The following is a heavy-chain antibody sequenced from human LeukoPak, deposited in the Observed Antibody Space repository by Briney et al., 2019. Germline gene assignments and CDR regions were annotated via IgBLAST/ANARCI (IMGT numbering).Heavy chain of an antibody. CDR2: ISSSGTNI. D-gene: IGHD2-15*01. Sequence: AGGSLRLSCAASGFTFSDDYMSWIRQAPGKGLEWVSYISSSGTNIYYADSVKGRFTISRDNAKNSLYLQMNSLRAEDTAVYYCARDSRDHWSQLLLFDFWGQGTLVTVSS. CDR1: GFTFSDDY. J-gene: IGHJ4*02. V-gene: IGHV3-11*01. CDR3: ARDSRDHWSQLLLFDF.